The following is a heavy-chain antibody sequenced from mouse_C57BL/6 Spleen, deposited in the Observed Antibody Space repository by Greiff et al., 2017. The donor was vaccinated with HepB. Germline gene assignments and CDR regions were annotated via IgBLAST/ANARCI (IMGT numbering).Heavy chain of an antibody. CDR3: AREGLRYPSYFDY. CDR1: GYTFTDYY. D-gene: IGHD1-1*01. CDR2: IYPGSGNT. Sequence: QVQLQQSGAELVRPGASVKLSCKASGYTFTDYYINWVKQRPGQGLEWIARIYPGSGNTYYNEKFKGKATLTAEKSSSTAYMQLSSLTSEDSAVYFCAREGLRYPSYFDYWGQGTTLTVSS. V-gene: IGHV1-76*01. J-gene: IGHJ2*01.